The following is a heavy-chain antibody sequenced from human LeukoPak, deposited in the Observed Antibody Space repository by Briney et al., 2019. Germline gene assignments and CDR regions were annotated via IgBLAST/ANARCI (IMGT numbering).Heavy chain of an antibody. V-gene: IGHV1-69*04. CDR3: ARVWRCSSTSCYDGFDY. J-gene: IGHJ4*02. Sequence: SVKVSCKASGGTFSSYAISWVRQAPGQGLEWMGRIIPILGIANYAQKFQGRVTITTDKSTSTAYMELSSLRSEDTAVYYCARVWRCSSTSCYDGFDYWGQGTLVTVSS. CDR1: GGTFSSYA. CDR2: IIPILGIA. D-gene: IGHD2-2*01.